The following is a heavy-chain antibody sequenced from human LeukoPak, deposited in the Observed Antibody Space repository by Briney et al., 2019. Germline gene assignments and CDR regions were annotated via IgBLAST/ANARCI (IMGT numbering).Heavy chain of an antibody. J-gene: IGHJ6*02. V-gene: IGHV4-4*07. Sequence: SETLSLTCTVSGGSISSYYWSWIRQPAGKGLEWIGRIYTSGSTNYNPPLKSRVTMSVDTSKNQFSLKLSSVTAADTAVYYCAREGETTVTTFGDYYYGMDVWGQGTTVTVSS. CDR2: IYTSGST. CDR3: AREGETTVTTFGDYYYGMDV. D-gene: IGHD4-17*01. CDR1: GGSISSYY.